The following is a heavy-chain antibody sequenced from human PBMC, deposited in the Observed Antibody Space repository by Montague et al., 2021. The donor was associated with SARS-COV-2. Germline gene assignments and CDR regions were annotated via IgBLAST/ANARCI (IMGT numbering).Heavy chain of an antibody. J-gene: IGHJ4*02. CDR1: GFIFSNYA. CDR2: MSGSGVRR. D-gene: IGHD3-22*01. Sequence: SLRLSCAASGFIFSNYAMTWVRQAPGKGLEWVSTMSGSGVRRDYXXSLKGRFTISRDSSKNTLYLQMSSLRAEDTAVYYCARAGEDYYYDSSGFLYWGQGILVTVSS. CDR3: ARAGEDYYYDSSGFLY. V-gene: IGHV3-23*01.